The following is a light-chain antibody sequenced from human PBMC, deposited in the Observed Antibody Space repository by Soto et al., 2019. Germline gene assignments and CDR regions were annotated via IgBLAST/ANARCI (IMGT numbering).Light chain of an antibody. CDR3: GTWDNSLSAYV. Sequence: QSVLTQPPSVSAAPGQKVTISCSGSSSNIGNNYVSWYQQPPVTAPKLLIYDNNKRPSGITDRFSGSKSGTSATLGITGLQTGDEADYYCGTWDNSLSAYVFGTGTKLTVL. CDR1: SSNIGNNY. CDR2: DNN. J-gene: IGLJ1*01. V-gene: IGLV1-51*01.